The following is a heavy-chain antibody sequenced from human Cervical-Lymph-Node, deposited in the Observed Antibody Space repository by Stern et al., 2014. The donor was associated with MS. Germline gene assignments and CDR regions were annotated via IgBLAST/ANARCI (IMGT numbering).Heavy chain of an antibody. J-gene: IGHJ5*02. CDR2: IYNSGAT. CDR3: ASRWSGTYYGQNWFDP. CDR1: GDSITSGGHY. Sequence: QLQLQESGPGLVKPSQTLSLTCTVSGDSITSGGHYWSWIRQHPGKGLEWIGYIYNSGATFYNPFLKGRVTISLDTSKNQFSLQLSSVTAADTAIYYCASRWSGTYYGQNWFDPWGQGILVTVST. D-gene: IGHD1-26*01. V-gene: IGHV4-31*03.